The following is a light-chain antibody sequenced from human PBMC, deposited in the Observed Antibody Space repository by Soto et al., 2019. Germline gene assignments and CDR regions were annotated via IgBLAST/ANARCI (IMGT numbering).Light chain of an antibody. CDR3: ATWDDSVNGWV. Sequence: QSALTQPPSASGSPEQSVAISCTGASSDVGGYNYVSWYQQHPGKAPKLIIYEVTKPPSGVPDRFTGSKSGNTASLTVSGLQAEDEADYYCATWDDSVNGWVCGGGTKLTVL. V-gene: IGLV2-8*01. CDR2: EVT. CDR1: SSDVGGYNY. J-gene: IGLJ3*02.